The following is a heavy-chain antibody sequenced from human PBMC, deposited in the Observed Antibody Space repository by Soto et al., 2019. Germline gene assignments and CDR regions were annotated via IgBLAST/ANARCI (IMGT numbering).Heavy chain of an antibody. V-gene: IGHV3-23*01. Sequence: EVQLLESGGGLVQPGGSLRLSCAASGFTFSSYAMSWVRQAPGKGLEWVSAISGSGGSTYYADSVKGRFTISRDNSKNTLYLQMNSLRAEDTAVYYCAKEGTTAYSSGWYPDGFDYWGQGTLVTVSS. CDR2: ISGSGGST. CDR1: GFTFSSYA. J-gene: IGHJ4*02. D-gene: IGHD6-19*01. CDR3: AKEGTTAYSSGWYPDGFDY.